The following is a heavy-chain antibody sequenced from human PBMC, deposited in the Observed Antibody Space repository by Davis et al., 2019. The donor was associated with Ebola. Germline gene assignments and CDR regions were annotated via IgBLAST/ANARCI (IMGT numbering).Heavy chain of an antibody. Sequence: SETLSLTCAVYGGSFSGYYWSWIRQPPGKGLEWIGEINHGGSTNYNPSLKSRVTISVDTSKNQFSLKLSSVTAADTAVYYCARAWSIAAAVDYWGQGTLVTVSS. CDR1: GGSFSGYY. V-gene: IGHV4-34*01. CDR2: INHGGST. D-gene: IGHD6-13*01. CDR3: ARAWSIAAAVDY. J-gene: IGHJ4*02.